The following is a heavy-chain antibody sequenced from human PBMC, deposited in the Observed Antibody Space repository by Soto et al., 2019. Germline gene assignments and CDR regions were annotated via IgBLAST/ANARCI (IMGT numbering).Heavy chain of an antibody. D-gene: IGHD3-16*01. V-gene: IGHV4-59*08. Sequence: QVQLQESGPGLVKPSETLSLSCSVSGGSISGHYWSWVRQTPGKGLEWIGYMYYSGSTDYNPSLKRRVTISVDTSKNHFSLRLPSVTAADTAVYYCARGPYYDLIWNYYYMDVWGKGTTVTVSS. J-gene: IGHJ6*03. CDR2: MYYSGST. CDR1: GGSISGHY. CDR3: ARGPYYDLIWNYYYMDV.